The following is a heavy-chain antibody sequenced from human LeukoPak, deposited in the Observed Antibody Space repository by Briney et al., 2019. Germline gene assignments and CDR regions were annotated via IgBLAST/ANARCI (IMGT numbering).Heavy chain of an antibody. D-gene: IGHD3-9*01. V-gene: IGHV3-21*04. J-gene: IGHJ4*02. CDR2: ISSSSSYI. CDR3: AKEGILTGYGVY. Sequence: PGGSLRLSCAASGFTFSSYSMNWVRQAPGKGLEWVSSISSSSSYIYYADSVKGRFTISRDNSKNTLYLQMNSLRAEDTAVYYCAKEGILTGYGVYWGQGTLVTVSS. CDR1: GFTFSSYS.